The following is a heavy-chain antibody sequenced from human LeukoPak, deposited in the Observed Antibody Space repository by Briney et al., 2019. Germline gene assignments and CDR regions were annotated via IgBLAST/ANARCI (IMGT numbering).Heavy chain of an antibody. D-gene: IGHD3-22*01. CDR1: VGSLCAYV. J-gene: IGHJ4*02. CDR3: ARDSLKYYYDSSGSAY. Sequence: SETLSLTCAVYVGSLCAYVGSSVRQPPGKRLEWIGEINHSGSTNYNPSPKSRVTISVDTSKNQSSLKLSSVTAADTVVYYCARDSLKYYYDSSGSAYWGQGTMVTVSS. V-gene: IGHV4-34*01. CDR2: INHSGST.